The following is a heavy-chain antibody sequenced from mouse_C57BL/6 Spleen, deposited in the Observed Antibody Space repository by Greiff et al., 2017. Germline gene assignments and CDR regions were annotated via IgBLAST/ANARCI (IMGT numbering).Heavy chain of an antibody. D-gene: IGHD1-1*02. J-gene: IGHJ4*01. CDR1: GFTFSSYA. CDR3: TRALLWSYAMDY. V-gene: IGHV5-9-1*02. CDR2: ISSGGDYI. Sequence: EVMLVESGEGLVKPGGSLKLSCAASGFTFSSYAMSWVRQTPEKRLEWVAYISSGGDYIYYADTVKGRFTISRDNARNTLYLQMSSLKSEDTAMYYCTRALLWSYAMDYWGQGTSVTVSS.